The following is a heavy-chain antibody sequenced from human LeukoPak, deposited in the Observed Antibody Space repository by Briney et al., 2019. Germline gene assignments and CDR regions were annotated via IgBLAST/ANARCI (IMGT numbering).Heavy chain of an antibody. Sequence: WGSLRLSCAASGFTFSSYSMIWVRQAPGKGLEWVSYISSSSSTIYYADSVKGRFTISRDNAKNSLYLQMNSLRAEDTAVYYCARELPMTTVTTIGYWGQGTLVTLSS. D-gene: IGHD4-17*01. J-gene: IGHJ4*02. CDR2: ISSSSSTI. CDR3: ARELPMTTVTTIGY. V-gene: IGHV3-48*01. CDR1: GFTFSSYS.